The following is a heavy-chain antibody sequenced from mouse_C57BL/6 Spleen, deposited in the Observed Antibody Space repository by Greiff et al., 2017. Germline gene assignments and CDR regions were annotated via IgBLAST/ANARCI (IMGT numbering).Heavy chain of an antibody. V-gene: IGHV1-69*01. Sequence: QVQLKQPGAELVMPGASVKLSCKASGYTFTSYWMHWVKQRPGQGLEWIGEIDPSDSYTNYNQKFKGKSTLTVDKSSSTAYMQLSSLTSEDSAVYYCATVDSSGYVGAYWGQGTLVTVSA. CDR1: GYTFTSYW. CDR3: ATVDSSGYVGAY. D-gene: IGHD3-2*02. CDR2: IDPSDSYT. J-gene: IGHJ3*01.